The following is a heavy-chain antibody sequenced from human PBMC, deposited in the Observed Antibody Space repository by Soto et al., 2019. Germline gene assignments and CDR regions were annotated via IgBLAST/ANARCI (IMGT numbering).Heavy chain of an antibody. CDR1: GGSFTSYA. V-gene: IGHV1-69*01. CDR2: IIPGFGTA. J-gene: IGHJ6*02. CDR3: ARSEGEMATAKYYYYAVDV. Sequence: QVQLVQSGAEVKKPGSSVKVSCKASGGSFTSYAFSWVRQAPGQGLEWMGGIIPGFGTAEYEQKFESRFSITADESTTTVYMELSRLTSEDTAVYYCARSEGEMATAKYYYYAVDVWGQGTTVTVSS. D-gene: IGHD1-26*01.